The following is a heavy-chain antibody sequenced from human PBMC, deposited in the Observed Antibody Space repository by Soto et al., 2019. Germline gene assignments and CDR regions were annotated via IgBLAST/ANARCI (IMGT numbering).Heavy chain of an antibody. D-gene: IGHD6-19*01. CDR3: ARAGGLVAVAADY. CDR2: IYHSVRT. J-gene: IGHJ4*02. CDR1: GGSISSGGYS. Sequence: QPQLQESGSGLVKPSQTLSLTCAVSGGSISSGGYSWSWIRQPPGKGLEWSGYIYHSVRTNYNPSLKSRVTISVDRSKNQFSLKLSSVTAADTAVYFCARAGGLVAVAADYFGQGTLVTVSS. V-gene: IGHV4-30-2*01.